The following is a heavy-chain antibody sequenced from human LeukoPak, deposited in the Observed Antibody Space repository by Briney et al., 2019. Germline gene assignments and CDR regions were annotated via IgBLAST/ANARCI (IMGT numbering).Heavy chain of an antibody. J-gene: IGHJ4*02. V-gene: IGHV3-7*01. D-gene: IGHD6-19*01. Sequence: GGSLRLSCAASGFTFSSYWMSWVRQAPGKGLEWVANIKQDGSEKYYVDSVKGRFTISRDNAKNSLYLQMNSLRAEDTAVYYYARDRAVRAGFYYFDYWGQGTLVTVSS. CDR2: IKQDGSEK. CDR3: ARDRAVRAGFYYFDY. CDR1: GFTFSSYW.